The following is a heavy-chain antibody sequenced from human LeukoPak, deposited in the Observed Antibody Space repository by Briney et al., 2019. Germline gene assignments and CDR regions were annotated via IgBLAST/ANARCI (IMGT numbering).Heavy chain of an antibody. D-gene: IGHD2-8*01. J-gene: IGHJ4*02. CDR3: ARAPIELQRIDY. CDR1: GGSISSSNW. Sequence: SETLSLTCAVSGGSISSSNWWSWVCQPPGKGLEWIGEIYHSGSTNYNPSLKSRVTISVDKSKNQFSLKLSSVTAADTAVYYCARAPIELQRIDYWGQGTLVTVSS. CDR2: IYHSGST. V-gene: IGHV4-4*02.